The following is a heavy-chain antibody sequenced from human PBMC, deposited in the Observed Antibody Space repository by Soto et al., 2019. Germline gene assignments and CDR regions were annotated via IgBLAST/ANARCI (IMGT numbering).Heavy chain of an antibody. J-gene: IGHJ4*02. Sequence: GGSLRLSCAASGFTFGIYAMHWVRQAPGKGLEWVAAVWYEGSNQYYGDSVKGRFTISRDNSKNTLSLQVNSLRAEDTAVYFCAREVSCSGGSCYRGNFDYWGPGTLVTVSS. CDR3: AREVSCSGGSCYRGNFDY. CDR2: VWYEGSNQ. D-gene: IGHD2-15*01. CDR1: GFTFGIYA. V-gene: IGHV3-33*01.